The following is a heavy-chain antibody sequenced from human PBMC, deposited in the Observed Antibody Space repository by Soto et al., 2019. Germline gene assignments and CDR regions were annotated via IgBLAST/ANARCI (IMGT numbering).Heavy chain of an antibody. CDR1: GYTFTSYD. CDR2: MNPNSGNT. CDR3: ARGRDGYNPGDYFDY. Sequence: ASVKVSCKASGYTFTSYDINWVRQATGQGLEWMGWMNPNSGNTGYAQKFQGRVTITADESTSTAYMELSSLRSEDTAVYYCARGRDGYNPGDYFDYWGQGTLVTVSS. D-gene: IGHD5-12*01. V-gene: IGHV1-8*01. J-gene: IGHJ4*02.